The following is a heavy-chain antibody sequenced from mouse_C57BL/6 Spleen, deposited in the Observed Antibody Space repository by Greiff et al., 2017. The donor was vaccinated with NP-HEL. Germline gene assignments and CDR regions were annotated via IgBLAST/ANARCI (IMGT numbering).Heavy chain of an antibody. Sequence: VQLLESGPGLVAPSQSLSITCTVSGFSLTSYGVSWVRQPPGKGLEWLGVIWGDGGTNYYSALISRLGISKDNSKRQSFIKVNSPQSDDTAEYCCAKQRLQWGAMDDWGKATSVTV. CDR2: IWGDGGT. J-gene: IGHJ4*01. V-gene: IGHV2-3*01. CDR3: AKQRLQWGAMDD. CDR1: GFSLTSYG. D-gene: IGHD2-4*01.